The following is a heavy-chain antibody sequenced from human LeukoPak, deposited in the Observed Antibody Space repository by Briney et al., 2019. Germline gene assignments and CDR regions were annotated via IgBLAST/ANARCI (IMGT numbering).Heavy chain of an antibody. CDR1: GFTFNNAC. J-gene: IGHJ4*02. CDR2: IKGKTDDGTT. Sequence: GGSLRLSCAASGFTFNNACMNWVRQVPGKGLEWVGRIKGKTDDGTTDYAAPVKGRFTISRDDSKKTVYLQMNSLKTEDTAVYYCTRAKGGYSDGYATDYWGQGTRVTVSS. CDR3: TRAKGGYSDGYATDY. V-gene: IGHV3-15*07. D-gene: IGHD5-18*01.